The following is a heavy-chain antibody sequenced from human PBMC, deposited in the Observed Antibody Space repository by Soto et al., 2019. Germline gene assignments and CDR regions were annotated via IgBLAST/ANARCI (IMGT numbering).Heavy chain of an antibody. CDR2: IKSKTDGGTT. Sequence: PGGSLRLSCAASCFTFSNAWMNWVRQAPGKGLEWVGRIKSKTDGGTTDYAAPVKGRFTISRDDSKNTLYLQMNSLKTEDTAVYYCTTDEYYYDSSGYYSVIDYWGQGTLVTVSS. CDR3: TTDEYYYDSSGYYSVIDY. CDR1: CFTFSNAW. J-gene: IGHJ4*02. D-gene: IGHD3-22*01. V-gene: IGHV3-15*07.